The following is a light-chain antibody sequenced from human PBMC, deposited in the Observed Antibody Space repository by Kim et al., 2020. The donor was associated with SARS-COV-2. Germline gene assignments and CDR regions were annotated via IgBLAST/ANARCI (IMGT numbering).Light chain of an antibody. CDR2: EDN. Sequence: GKAVTISRTRSSGSIASNYVQWYQQRPGSAPTTVIYEDNQRPSVVPDRFSGSIDSSSNSASLTISGLKTEDEADYYCQSYDSSFVVFGGGTQLTVL. CDR1: SGSIASNY. CDR3: QSYDSSFVV. J-gene: IGLJ2*01. V-gene: IGLV6-57*03.